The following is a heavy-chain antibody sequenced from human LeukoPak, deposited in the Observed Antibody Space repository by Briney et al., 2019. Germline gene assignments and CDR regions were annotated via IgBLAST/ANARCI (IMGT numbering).Heavy chain of an antibody. CDR2: IYSGGST. CDR1: GFTVISNY. V-gene: IGHV3-53*01. J-gene: IGHJ4*02. D-gene: IGHD1-26*01. Sequence: GGSLRLSCAASGFTVISNYMSWVRQAPGKGLEWVSLIYSGGSTYYADSVRGRFTISRDNSKNTLCLQMNSLRAEDTAVYYCAKDIVGATTERPYWGQGTLVTVSS. CDR3: AKDIVGATTERPY.